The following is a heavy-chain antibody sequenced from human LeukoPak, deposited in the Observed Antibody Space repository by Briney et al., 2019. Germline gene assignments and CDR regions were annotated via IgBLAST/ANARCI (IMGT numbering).Heavy chain of an antibody. V-gene: IGHV5-10-1*01. CDR2: IDTSDSYT. D-gene: IGHD2-2*01. CDR3: ASERYCSSTSCYFDY. CDR1: GYSFASYW. J-gene: IGHJ4*02. Sequence: GESLKISWQASGYSFASYWITWVRQMPGKGLRWRGRIDTSDSYTNYSPSFQGHVTISADKSISTAYLQWSRLKAADTAMYYCASERYCSSTSCYFDYWGQGTLVTVSS.